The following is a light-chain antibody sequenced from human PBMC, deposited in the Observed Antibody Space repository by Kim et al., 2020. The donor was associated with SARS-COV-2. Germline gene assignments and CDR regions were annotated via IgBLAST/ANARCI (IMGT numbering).Light chain of an antibody. V-gene: IGKV1-39*01. CDR3: QQSYNTPWT. CDR1: QFIYRY. Sequence: SSVGDRSTIPSQSSQFIYRYINWYQQKPGKAPALLIYSASNLQSGVPSRFSGSGSGTDFTLTISSLQPEDFATYFCQQSYNTPWTFGQGTKVDIK. J-gene: IGKJ1*01. CDR2: SAS.